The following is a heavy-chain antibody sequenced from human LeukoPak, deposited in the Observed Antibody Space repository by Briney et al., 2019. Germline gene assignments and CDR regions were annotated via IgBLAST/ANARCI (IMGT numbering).Heavy chain of an antibody. V-gene: IGHV4-34*01. CDR2: INHSGST. J-gene: IGHJ4*02. D-gene: IGHD6-13*01. CDR3: ARDAADNAAGDY. Sequence: SETLSLTCAVYGGSFSGYYWSWIRQPPGKGLEWIGEINHSGSTNYNPSLKSRVTISVDTSKNQFSLKLSSVTAADTAVYYCARDAADNAAGDYWGQGTLVTVSS. CDR1: GGSFSGYY.